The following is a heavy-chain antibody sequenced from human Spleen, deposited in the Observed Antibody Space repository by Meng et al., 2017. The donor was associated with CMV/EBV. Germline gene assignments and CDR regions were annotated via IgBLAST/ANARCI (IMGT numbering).Heavy chain of an antibody. CDR1: GFTFSSYS. CDR3: ARDLAALAAYGMDV. Sequence: GGSLRLSCAASGFTFSSYSMNWVRQAPGKGLEWVSSISSSSSYIYYADSVKGRFTISRDNAKNSLYLQMNSLRAEDTAVYYCARDLAALAAYGMDVWGQGTTVTVSS. CDR2: ISSSSSYI. V-gene: IGHV3-21*01. D-gene: IGHD6-6*01. J-gene: IGHJ6*02.